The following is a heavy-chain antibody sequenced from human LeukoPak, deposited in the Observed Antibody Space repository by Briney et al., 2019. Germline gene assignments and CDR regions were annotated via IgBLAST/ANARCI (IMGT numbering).Heavy chain of an antibody. J-gene: IGHJ4*02. D-gene: IGHD2-2*01. CDR1: GGSISSYY. CDR2: IYTSGST. V-gene: IGHV4-4*07. Sequence: SETLSLTCTVSGGSISSYYWTWIRQPAGKGLEWIGRIYTSGSTNYNPSLKSRVTISVDTSKNQFSLKLSSVPAADTAVYYCARGGGSSAAIDYWGQGTLVTVSS. CDR3: ARGGGSSAAIDY.